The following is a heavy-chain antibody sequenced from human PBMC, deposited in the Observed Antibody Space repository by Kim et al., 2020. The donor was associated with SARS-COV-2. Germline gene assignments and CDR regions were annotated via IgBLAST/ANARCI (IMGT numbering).Heavy chain of an antibody. V-gene: IGHV1-69*08. CDR2: ILPLLNTP. D-gene: IGHD1-26*01. CDR3: ARDRGVGIDY. Sequence: VKVSCKASGDKFSDYTFNWVRQAPGHGLEWMGGILPLLNTPTYAQKFQGRVTVSADTSTSTVYMELTGLTNADTAVFYCARDRGVGIDYWGQGTL. J-gene: IGHJ4*02. CDR1: GDKFSDYT.